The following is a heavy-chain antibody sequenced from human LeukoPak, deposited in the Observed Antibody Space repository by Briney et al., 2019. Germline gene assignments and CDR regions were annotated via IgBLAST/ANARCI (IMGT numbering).Heavy chain of an antibody. D-gene: IGHD2-15*01. CDR3: AREKRGRGYCSGGSCYSNFDY. J-gene: IGHJ4*02. V-gene: IGHV1-69*13. CDR1: GGTFTSYA. Sequence: SVKVSCKASGGTFTSYAISWVRQAPGQGLEWMGGIIPIFGTANHAQKFQGRVTITSDESTSTAYMELSSLRSEDTAVYYCAREKRGRGYCSGGSCYSNFDYWGQGTLVTVSS. CDR2: IIPIFGTA.